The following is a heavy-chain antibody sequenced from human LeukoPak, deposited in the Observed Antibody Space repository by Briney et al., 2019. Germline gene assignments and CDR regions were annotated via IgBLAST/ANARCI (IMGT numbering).Heavy chain of an antibody. D-gene: IGHD2-21*02. CDR2: IIPIFGTA. CDR1: GGTFSSYA. V-gene: IGHV1-69*13. CDR3: AVAYCGGNCYSWGAYYYYGMDV. J-gene: IGHJ6*02. Sequence: GASVKVSCKASGGTFSSYAISWVRQAPGQGLEWMGGIIPIFGTANYAQKFQGRVTITADESTSTAYMELSSLRSEDTAVYYCAVAYCGGNCYSWGAYYYYGMDVWGQGTTVTVSS.